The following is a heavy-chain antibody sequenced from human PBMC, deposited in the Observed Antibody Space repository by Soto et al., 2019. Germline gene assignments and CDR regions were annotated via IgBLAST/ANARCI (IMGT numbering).Heavy chain of an antibody. Sequence: SETLSLTCFVSGASMRSYYWSWIRQPPGKGLELIGYIYDSGSVSHQPSLRNRVTLSVDTANNQFSLKLTSVTAADTAAYYCGRAGCSSSSCFTGWFDPWGQGILVTVSS. CDR2: IYDSGSV. J-gene: IGHJ5*02. CDR3: GRAGCSSSSCFTGWFDP. CDR1: GASMRSYY. V-gene: IGHV4-59*01. D-gene: IGHD2-2*02.